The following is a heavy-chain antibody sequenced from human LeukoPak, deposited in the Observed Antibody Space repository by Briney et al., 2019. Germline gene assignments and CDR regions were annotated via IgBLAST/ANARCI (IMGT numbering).Heavy chain of an antibody. CDR3: ARRLGLTIFGVGRYCFDP. Sequence: SETLSLTCAVYGGSFSGYYWSWIRQPPRKGLEWIGEINHSGSTNYNPPLKSRVTISVDTSKNQFSLKLSAVTAADTAVYYCARRLGLTIFGVGRYCFDPWGQGTLVSVSS. V-gene: IGHV4-34*01. D-gene: IGHD3-3*01. CDR2: INHSGST. J-gene: IGHJ5*02. CDR1: GGSFSGYY.